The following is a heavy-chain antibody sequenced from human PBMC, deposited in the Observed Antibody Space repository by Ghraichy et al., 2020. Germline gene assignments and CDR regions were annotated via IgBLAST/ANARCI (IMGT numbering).Heavy chain of an antibody. CDR1: GFTFSTYA. Sequence: GGSLRLSCAASGFTFSTYAMHWVRQTPGRGREWMAFISYGGDSKDYADSVKGRFVISRDNSESTLFLQMQSLRPEDTAIYYCVRDGSVTNWRDYFDYWGQGAQVTVSS. V-gene: IGHV3-30*09. CDR2: ISYGGDSK. D-gene: IGHD1-26*01. CDR3: VRDGSVTNWRDYFDY. J-gene: IGHJ4*02.